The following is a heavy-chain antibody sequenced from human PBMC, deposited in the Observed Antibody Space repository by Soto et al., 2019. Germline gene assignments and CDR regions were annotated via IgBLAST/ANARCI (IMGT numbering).Heavy chain of an antibody. CDR1: GFTFSNYW. J-gene: IGHJ4*02. V-gene: IGHV3-74*01. CDR2: IKTDGTIT. D-gene: IGHD3-9*01. CDR3: ARAKLRYFDWLLSGFDY. Sequence: GGSLRLSCAASGFTFSNYWMNWVRQAPGKGLVWVSRIKTDGTITTYADSVKGRFTISRDNAKNTLYLQMNSLRVEDTAVYYCARAKLRYFDWLLSGFDYWGQGTLVTVSS.